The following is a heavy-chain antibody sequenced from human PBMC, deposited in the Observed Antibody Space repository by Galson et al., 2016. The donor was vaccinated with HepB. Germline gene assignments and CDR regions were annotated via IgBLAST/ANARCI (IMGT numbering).Heavy chain of an antibody. V-gene: IGHV3-15*01. CDR3: STDDWVTF. D-gene: IGHD3-9*01. CDR2: IKSDIDGGSA. J-gene: IGHJ4*02. CDR1: GFTFSNAW. Sequence: SLRLSCAASGFTFSNAWMSWVRQAPGKGLEWIGRIKSDIDGGSADYAAPMKGRFTISGDDSRNTVYLQMKSLKTEDTAVYYCSTDDWVTFWGQGTLVTVSS.